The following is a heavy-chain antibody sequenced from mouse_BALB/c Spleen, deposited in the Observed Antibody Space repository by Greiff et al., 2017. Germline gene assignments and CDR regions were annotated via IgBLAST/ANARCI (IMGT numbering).Heavy chain of an antibody. J-gene: IGHJ2*01. V-gene: IGHV1-87*01. CDR2: IYPGDGDT. CDR1: GYTFTSYW. D-gene: IGHD2-10*02. Sequence: QVQLQQPGAELVKPGASVKLSCKASGYTFTSYWMQWVKQRPGQGMEWIGAIYPGDGDTRYTQKFKGKATLTADKSSSTAYMQLSSLASEDSAVYYCARWEGREYGNYVDYWGQGTTLTVSS. CDR3: ARWEGREYGNYVDY.